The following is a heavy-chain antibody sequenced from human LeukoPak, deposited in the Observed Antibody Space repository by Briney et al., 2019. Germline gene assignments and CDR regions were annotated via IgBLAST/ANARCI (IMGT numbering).Heavy chain of an antibody. D-gene: IGHD3-3*01. CDR2: INSDGNST. CDR3: ASGIFTIFGVVTLDYYGMDV. Sequence: PGGSLRLSCAASGFTFSSYWMHWVRQAPGKGLVWVSRINSDGNSTSYADSVKGRFTISRDNAKNTLYLQMNSLRAEDTAVYYCASGIFTIFGVVTLDYYGMDVWGQGTTVTVSS. CDR1: GFTFSSYW. J-gene: IGHJ6*02. V-gene: IGHV3-74*01.